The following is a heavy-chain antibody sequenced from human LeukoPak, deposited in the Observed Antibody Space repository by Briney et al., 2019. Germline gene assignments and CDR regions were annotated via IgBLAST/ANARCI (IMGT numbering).Heavy chain of an antibody. CDR2: IIPIFGTA. J-gene: IGHJ6*03. D-gene: IGHD1-26*01. V-gene: IGHV1-69*06. Sequence: ASVKVSCKASGGTFSSYAISWVRQAPGQGLEWMGGIIPIFGTANYAQKFQGRVTITADKSTSTAYMELSSLRSEDTAVYYCARDVIVGANYYYYMDVWGKGTTVTISS. CDR3: ARDVIVGANYYYYMDV. CDR1: GGTFSSYA.